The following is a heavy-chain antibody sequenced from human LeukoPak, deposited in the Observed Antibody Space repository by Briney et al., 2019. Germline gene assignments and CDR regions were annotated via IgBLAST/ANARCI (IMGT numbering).Heavy chain of an antibody. Sequence: PGGSLRRSCAASGFTFSSYGMHWVRQAPGKGLEWVAGMSYDGSKIFQADSVKGRFTISRDNSKNTLYLQMNSLRAEDTAVYYCAPNPTIVVVPAATFWGWGQGTLVTVSS. D-gene: IGHD2-2*01. J-gene: IGHJ4*02. CDR1: GFTFSSYG. CDR3: APNPTIVVVPAATFWG. V-gene: IGHV3-30*03. CDR2: MSYDGSKI.